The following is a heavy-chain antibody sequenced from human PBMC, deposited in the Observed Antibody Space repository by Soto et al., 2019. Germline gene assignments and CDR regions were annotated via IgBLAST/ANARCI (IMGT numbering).Heavy chain of an antibody. Sequence: QVQLVESGGGLVKPGGSLRLSCAASGFTFSDYYMSWIRQAPGKGLEWVSYISSSGSTIYYADSVKGRFTISRDNAKNALYLQMNSLRSEDTAVYYCARDTARGYSDGEYYYYGMDVWGQGTTVTVSS. D-gene: IGHD5-18*01. J-gene: IGHJ6*02. CDR1: GFTFSDYY. V-gene: IGHV3-11*01. CDR2: ISSSGSTI. CDR3: ARDTARGYSDGEYYYYGMDV.